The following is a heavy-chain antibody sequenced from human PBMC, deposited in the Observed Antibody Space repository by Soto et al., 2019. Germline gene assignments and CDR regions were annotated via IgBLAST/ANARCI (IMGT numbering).Heavy chain of an antibody. CDR2: INHSGST. J-gene: IGHJ4*02. CDR3: ARGGRDGYTV. V-gene: IGHV4-34*01. Sequence: QVQLQQWGAGLLKPSETLSLTCAVYGGSFSGYYWSWIRQPPGKGLEWIGEINHSGSTNYNASLKSGVTISVDTSKNQFSLKLSSVTAADTAVYYCARGGRDGYTVWGQGTLVTVSS. D-gene: IGHD5-12*01. CDR1: GGSFSGYY.